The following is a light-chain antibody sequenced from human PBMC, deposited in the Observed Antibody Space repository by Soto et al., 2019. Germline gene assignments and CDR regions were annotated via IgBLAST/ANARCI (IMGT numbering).Light chain of an antibody. CDR2: EVS. V-gene: IGLV2-18*01. Sequence: QSALTQPPSVSGSPGQSVTISCTGTRSDVGSYNRVSWYQQPPGTAPKLMIYEVSHRPSGVPDRFSASKSGNTASLTISGLQAEDEADYYCSLYTSSSALFGGGTKLTVL. CDR3: SLYTSSSAL. J-gene: IGLJ2*01. CDR1: RSDVGSYNR.